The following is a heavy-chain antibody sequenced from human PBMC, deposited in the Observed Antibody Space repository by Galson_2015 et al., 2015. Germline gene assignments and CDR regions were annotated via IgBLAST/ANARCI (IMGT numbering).Heavy chain of an antibody. CDR1: GFTFRSYA. Sequence: SLRLSCAAAGFTFRSYAMSWVRQAPGKGLEWVSAISGAGDSTYYVDSVKGRFTISRDNSRNSVLLQMNSLRAEDTAVYYCAEALLKFDKTGYQYYYYGMDVWGQGTTVTVAS. D-gene: IGHD2-15*01. CDR3: AEALLKFDKTGYQYYYYGMDV. J-gene: IGHJ6*02. CDR2: ISGAGDST. V-gene: IGHV3-23*01.